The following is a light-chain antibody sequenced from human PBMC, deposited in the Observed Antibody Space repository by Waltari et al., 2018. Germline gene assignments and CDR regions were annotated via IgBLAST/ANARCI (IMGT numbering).Light chain of an antibody. J-gene: IGKJ2*01. V-gene: IGKV3-20*01. Sequence: DSVLTQSPGTLSLSPGERATLSCRASQKIDNNYLAWFQQKPGQAPRLLIYGVSSRATGIPDRFTGSGPGTDFTLTISRLEPEDFAVYYCQQYGRSPRTFGQGTNLEIK. CDR1: QKIDNNY. CDR2: GVS. CDR3: QQYGRSPRT.